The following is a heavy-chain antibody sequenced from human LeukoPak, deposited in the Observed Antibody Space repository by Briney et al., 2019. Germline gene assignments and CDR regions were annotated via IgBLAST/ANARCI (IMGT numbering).Heavy chain of an antibody. D-gene: IGHD3-3*01. CDR1: GGSVSSGSYY. CDR3: ARGRSDFWSGYPRVGFDP. CDR2: IYYSGST. J-gene: IGHJ5*02. Sequence: SETPPLTCTVSGGSVSSGSYYWSWIRQPPGKGLEWIGSIYYSGSTNYSPSLKSRVTISLDTSKNQFSLKLSSVTAADTAVYYCARGRSDFWSGYPRVGFDPWGQGTLVTVSS. V-gene: IGHV4-61*01.